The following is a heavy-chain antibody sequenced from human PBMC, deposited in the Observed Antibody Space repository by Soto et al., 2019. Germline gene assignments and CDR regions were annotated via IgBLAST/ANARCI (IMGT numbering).Heavy chain of an antibody. CDR3: ARANVAAAGTWYYGMDV. D-gene: IGHD6-13*01. CDR1: GGSIRTYY. V-gene: IGHV4-59*01. J-gene: IGHJ6*02. Sequence: SETLSLTCTVSGGSIRTYYWNWIRQPPGRGLEWIGYIYHSGSTNYNSSLKSRVTMSVDTSKSQFSLKLSSVTAADTAVYYCARANVAAAGTWYYGMDVRGQGTTVTVSS. CDR2: IYHSGST.